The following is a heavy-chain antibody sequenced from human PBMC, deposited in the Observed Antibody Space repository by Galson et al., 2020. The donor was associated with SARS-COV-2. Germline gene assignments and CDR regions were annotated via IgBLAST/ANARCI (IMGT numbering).Heavy chain of an antibody. CDR2: IYYSGST. V-gene: IGHV4-39*01. J-gene: IGHJ6*03. CDR3: ARLYCYYYYMDV. CDR1: AGSLSSSSYY. Sequence: SETLSLTCTVSAGSLSSSSYYCGWLRQPPGKGLEWIGNIYYSGSTYYNPSLKSRVTISVDTSKNQFSLKLTSVTAEDTAVFYCARLYCYYYYMDVWGKGTTVTVSS.